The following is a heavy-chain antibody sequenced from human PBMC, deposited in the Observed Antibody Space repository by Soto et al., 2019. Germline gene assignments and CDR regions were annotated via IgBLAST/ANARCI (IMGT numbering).Heavy chain of an antibody. CDR1: GFTFSDYG. CDR2: IWHDGNEK. CDR3: AREFGQYGNYRFDP. J-gene: IGHJ5*02. D-gene: IGHD3-16*01. V-gene: IGHV3-33*01. Sequence: QVQLVESGGGVVQPGRSLRLSCAASGFTFSDYGMYWVRQTPGKGLEWVALIWHDGNEKYYADSAKGRFTVSRDNSKNTLYLQMNSLIAEDTALYYCAREFGQYGNYRFDPWGQGTLVAVSS.